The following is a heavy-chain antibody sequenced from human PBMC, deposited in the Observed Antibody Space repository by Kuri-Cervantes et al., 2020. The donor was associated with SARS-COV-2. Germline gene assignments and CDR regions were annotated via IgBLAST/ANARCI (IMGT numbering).Heavy chain of an antibody. Sequence: GESLKISCGASGFSLTNYAIHWVRQAPGKGLEWVSVIWYDGKNEYYAGSVKGRFNISRDTSKNTVSLHMNSQRAEDTAMYYCAMGAANSYMDVWGRGTTVTVSS. CDR3: AMGAANSYMDV. D-gene: IGHD3-16*01. CDR1: GFSLTNYA. CDR2: IWYDGKNE. J-gene: IGHJ6*03. V-gene: IGHV3-33*08.